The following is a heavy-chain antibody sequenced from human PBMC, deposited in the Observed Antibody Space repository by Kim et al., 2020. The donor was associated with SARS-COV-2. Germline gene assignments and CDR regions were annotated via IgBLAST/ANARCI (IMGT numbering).Heavy chain of an antibody. D-gene: IGHD1-26*01. CDR2: INGDGTII. J-gene: IGHJ4*02. CDR3: ATGPWDFVPDY. CDR1: GFTFRAYW. V-gene: IGHV3-74*01. Sequence: GGSLRLSCAASGFTFRAYWMHWVRQAPGKGLVWLSRINGDGTIISYADSVKGRFTIFRDNAKNELYVQVNSLRVDDTAVYYCATGPWDFVPDYWGQGTLVTVSS.